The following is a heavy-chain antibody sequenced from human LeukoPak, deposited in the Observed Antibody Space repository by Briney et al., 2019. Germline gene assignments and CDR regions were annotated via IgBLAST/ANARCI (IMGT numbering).Heavy chain of an antibody. J-gene: IGHJ4*02. Sequence: GGSLRLSCAASGFTFSSYEVNWVRQAPGKGLEWVSYISSSGSTIYYADSVKGRFTISRDNAKNSLYLQMNSLRAEDTAVYYCARDGPLRYYGSGSYYSHSFDYWGQGTLVTVSS. CDR3: ARDGPLRYYGSGSYYSHSFDY. D-gene: IGHD3-10*01. CDR2: ISSSGSTI. V-gene: IGHV3-48*03. CDR1: GFTFSSYE.